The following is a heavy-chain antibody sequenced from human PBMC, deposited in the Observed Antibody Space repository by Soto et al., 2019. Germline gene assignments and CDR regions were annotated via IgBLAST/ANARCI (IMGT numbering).Heavy chain of an antibody. Sequence: SETLSLTCTVSGDSISDYYWSWIRQPAGQGLEWLGRIYTSGSTYYNPSLKSRVTMSVDTSKNQFSLKLSSVTAADTAVYHCAGDQGYYYSGIDVWGQGTTVTVSS. V-gene: IGHV4-4*07. CDR2: IYTSGST. CDR1: GDSISDYY. CDR3: AGDQGYYYSGIDV. J-gene: IGHJ6*02.